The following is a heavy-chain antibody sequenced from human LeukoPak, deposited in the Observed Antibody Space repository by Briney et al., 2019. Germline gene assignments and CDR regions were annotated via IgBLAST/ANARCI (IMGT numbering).Heavy chain of an antibody. V-gene: IGHV3-48*03. CDR2: IVGSGETI. D-gene: IGHD3-10*01. Sequence: GGSLRLSCVGSGFTFSGHDMNWVRQAPGKGLEWVSYIVGSGETIYYADSVKGRFTISRDNAKNSLYLQMNSLRAEDTAVCYCVRDRTVGSGKNAFDMWGQGTMVTVSS. CDR1: GFTFSGHD. J-gene: IGHJ3*02. CDR3: VRDRTVGSGKNAFDM.